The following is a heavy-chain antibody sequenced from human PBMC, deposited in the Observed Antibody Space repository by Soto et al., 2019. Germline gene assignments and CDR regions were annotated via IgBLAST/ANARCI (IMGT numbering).Heavy chain of an antibody. CDR1: GGSISSGNSYA. CDR2: ISHTGRT. D-gene: IGHD3-16*01. J-gene: IGHJ5*02. Sequence: QLQLQESGSGLVKSSQTLSLTCAVSGGSISSGNSYAWSWIRQPPGKGLEWIGSISHTGRTSYNPSRKGRVTMSVDKSKNQFSLKLSSVPAADMAVYYCARAVAPYLGTWFDPWGQGSLVIVSS. CDR3: ARAVAPYLGTWFDP. V-gene: IGHV4-30-2*01.